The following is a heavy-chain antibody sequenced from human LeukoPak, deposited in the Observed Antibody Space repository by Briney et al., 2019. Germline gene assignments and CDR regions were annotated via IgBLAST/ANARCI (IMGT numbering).Heavy chain of an antibody. D-gene: IGHD3-22*01. J-gene: IGHJ4*02. CDR2: IYSGGST. CDR1: GFTVSSNY. V-gene: IGHV3-66*01. CDR3: AKDPYYDSSGAYYFDY. Sequence: GGSLRLSCAASGFTVSSNYMSWVRQAPGKGLEWVSVIYSGGSTYYADSVKGRFTISRDNSKNTLYLQMNSLRAEDTAVYYCAKDPYYDSSGAYYFDYWGQGTLVTVSS.